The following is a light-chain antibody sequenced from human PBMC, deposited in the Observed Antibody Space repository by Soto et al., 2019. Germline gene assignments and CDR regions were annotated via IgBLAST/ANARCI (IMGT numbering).Light chain of an antibody. V-gene: IGLV2-8*01. J-gene: IGLJ1*01. CDR1: GSDIGAYIY. CDR3: SSYAGSNNFV. CDR2: EVS. Sequence: QSVLTQPPSASGSLGQSLTISCTGTGSDIGAYIYVSWYQQHPGKAPKNIISEVSRRPSGVPERFSGSKSGNTASLTVSGLQADDEGHYYCSSYAGSNNFVFGTGTKVTVL.